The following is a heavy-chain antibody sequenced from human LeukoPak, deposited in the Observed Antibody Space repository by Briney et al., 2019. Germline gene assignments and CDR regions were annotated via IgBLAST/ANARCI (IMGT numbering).Heavy chain of an antibody. CDR3: ARDQRQWELVFGGAFDI. V-gene: IGHV3-21*04. CDR2: ITSDSRYM. CDR1: GFTFSSYN. D-gene: IGHD1-26*01. Sequence: GGSLRLSCAASGFTFSSYNMNWVRQAPGKGLEWVSSITSDSRYMYYADSVKGRFTISRDNSKNTLYLQMNSLRAEDTAVYYCARDQRQWELVFGGAFDIWGQGTMVTVSS. J-gene: IGHJ3*02.